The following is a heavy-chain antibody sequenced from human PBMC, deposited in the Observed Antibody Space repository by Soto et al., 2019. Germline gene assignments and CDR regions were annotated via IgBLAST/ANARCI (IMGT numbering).Heavy chain of an antibody. CDR3: VRGFNSFDI. V-gene: IGHV3-72*01. CDR2: SRSKARGYTT. Sequence: EVQLVESGGGLVQPGGSLRLSCAASGFTLGDYYMDWVRQAPGKGLEWVGRSRSKARGYTTEYAASVTGGFTVSRDESKNSFYLQMNSLKSEDTALYYCVRGFNSFDIWGQGTLLTVSS. J-gene: IGHJ3*02. CDR1: GFTLGDYY.